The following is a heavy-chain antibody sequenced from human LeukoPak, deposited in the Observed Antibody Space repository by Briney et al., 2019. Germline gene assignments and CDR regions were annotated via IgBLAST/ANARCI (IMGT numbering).Heavy chain of an antibody. CDR3: ARVFEVIPYYYYGMAV. CDR2: ISSSSYI. CDR1: GFTFSSYS. Sequence: GGSLRLSCAASGFTFSSYSMNWVRQAPGKGLEWVSSISSSSYIYYADSVKGRFTISRDNAKNSLYLQMNSLRAEDTAVYYCARVFEVIPYYYYGMAVWGQGTTVTVSS. J-gene: IGHJ6*02. V-gene: IGHV3-21*01. D-gene: IGHD3-22*01.